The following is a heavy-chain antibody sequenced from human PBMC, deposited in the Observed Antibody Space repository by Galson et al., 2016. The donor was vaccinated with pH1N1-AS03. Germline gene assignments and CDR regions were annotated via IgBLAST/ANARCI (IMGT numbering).Heavy chain of an antibody. V-gene: IGHV1-46*01. Sequence: SVKVSCKASGYTLTRYYTHWVRQAPGQGLEWMGIIDPSGGPTTYAPKFQGRSTITTDTSTSTVYMELVSLRSEDTAVYYCARRYYFDYWGQGTLVTVSS. D-gene: IGHD3-16*02. CDR3: ARRYYFDY. CDR1: GYTLTRYY. CDR2: IDPSGGPT. J-gene: IGHJ4*02.